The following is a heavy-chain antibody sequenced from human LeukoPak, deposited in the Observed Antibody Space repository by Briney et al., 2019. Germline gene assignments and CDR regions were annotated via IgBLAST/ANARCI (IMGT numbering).Heavy chain of an antibody. CDR2: IIPILGIA. Sequence: SVKVSCKASGGTFSSHAISWVRQAPGQGLEWMGRIIPILGIANYAQKFQGRVTITADKSTSTAYMELSSLRSEDTAVYYCARDGLRYFDWTRENYYGMDVWGQGTTVTVSS. V-gene: IGHV1-69*04. CDR1: GGTFSSHA. D-gene: IGHD3-9*01. J-gene: IGHJ6*02. CDR3: ARDGLRYFDWTRENYYGMDV.